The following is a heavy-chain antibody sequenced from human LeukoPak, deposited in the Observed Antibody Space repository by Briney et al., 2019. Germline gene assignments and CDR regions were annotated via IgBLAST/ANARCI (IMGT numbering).Heavy chain of an antibody. J-gene: IGHJ6*03. CDR2: IYTSGTT. Sequence: SETLSLTCTVSGASMSNSFWSWIRQPAGKGLEWIGRIYTSGTTNYNPSLKSRVTLSVDTSNNQFSLKMTSVTAADTAVYYCARDAYGDYDAMSHYYYMDVWGKGTTVIVSS. CDR1: GASMSNSF. CDR3: ARDAYGDYDAMSHYYYMDV. V-gene: IGHV4-4*07. D-gene: IGHD4-17*01.